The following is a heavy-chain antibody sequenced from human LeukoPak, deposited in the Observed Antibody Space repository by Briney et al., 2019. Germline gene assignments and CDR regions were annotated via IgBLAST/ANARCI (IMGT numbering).Heavy chain of an antibody. CDR3: ARSEQQYPRLGWFDP. J-gene: IGHJ5*02. V-gene: IGHV3-53*01. D-gene: IGHD6-13*01. CDR2: IYSGGNT. Sequence: GGSLRLSCAASGFTVSSNYMSWVRQAPGKGLEWVSVIYSGGNTYYADSVKGRFTISRDNSKNTLYLQMNSLRAEDTAVYYCARSEQQYPRLGWFDPWGQGTLVTVSS. CDR1: GFTVSSNY.